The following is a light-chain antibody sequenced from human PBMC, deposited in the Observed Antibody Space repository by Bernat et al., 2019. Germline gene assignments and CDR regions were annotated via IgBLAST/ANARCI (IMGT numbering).Light chain of an antibody. Sequence: QSALTQPPSVSGSPGQSVTISCSGTSSDVGSYNRVSWYQQPPGTAPKLMIYEVSKRPSGVPDRFSGSKSGNTASLTISGHQTEDEADYYRSSYTSSSTLVFGGGAMLTVL. CDR1: SSDVGSYNR. J-gene: IGLJ3*02. CDR3: SSYTSSSTLV. CDR2: EVS. V-gene: IGLV2-18*02.